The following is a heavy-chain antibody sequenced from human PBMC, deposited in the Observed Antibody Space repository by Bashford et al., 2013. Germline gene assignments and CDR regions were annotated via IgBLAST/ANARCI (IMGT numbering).Heavy chain of an antibody. D-gene: IGHD3-10*01. CDR3: ASSAGGYYYGMDV. Sequence: ESLKISCKSSGYSFYQFLDQLGAPDAREGPGVGGRIDPSDSYAQYSPSFQGQVTISADKSISTAYLQWSSLKASDTAMYYCASSAGGYYYGMDVWGQGTTVTVSS. J-gene: IGHJ6*02. CDR2: IDPSDSYA. CDR1: GYSFYQFL. V-gene: IGHV5-10-1*04.